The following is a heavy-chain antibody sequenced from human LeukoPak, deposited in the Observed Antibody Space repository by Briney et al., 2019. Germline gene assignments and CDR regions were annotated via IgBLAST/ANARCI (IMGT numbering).Heavy chain of an antibody. CDR2: ISFDGTNR. J-gene: IGHJ4*02. Sequence: GGSLRLSCAASGFGFSSYGMHWVRRAPGKGLEWVAVISFDGTNRYYAESVKGRFTISRDNSKNTLFLQMNSLRAEDTAVYYCARDKDWVFDYWGQGTLVTVSS. V-gene: IGHV3-30*03. CDR3: ARDKDWVFDY. D-gene: IGHD3-9*01. CDR1: GFGFSSYG.